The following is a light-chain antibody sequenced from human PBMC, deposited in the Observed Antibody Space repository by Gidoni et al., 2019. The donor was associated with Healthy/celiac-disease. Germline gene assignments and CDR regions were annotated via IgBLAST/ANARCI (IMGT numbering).Light chain of an antibody. CDR2: GAS. Sequence: EIVLTQSPGTLSLSPGERATLSCRASQSVSSSYLAWYQQKPGQAPRLLIYGASSRATGIPDRFSGSGSGTDFTLTISRLEPEDFAVYYCQQYGSSRRTFGQXTKLEIK. CDR3: QQYGSSRRT. CDR1: QSVSSSY. J-gene: IGKJ2*01. V-gene: IGKV3-20*01.